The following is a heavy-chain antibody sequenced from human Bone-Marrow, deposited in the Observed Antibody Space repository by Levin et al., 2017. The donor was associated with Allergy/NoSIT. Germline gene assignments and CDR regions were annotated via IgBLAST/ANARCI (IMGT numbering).Heavy chain of an antibody. J-gene: IGHJ3*01. CDR1: GFTFSSYE. CDR2: ISSSGSTI. D-gene: IGHD6-19*01. V-gene: IGHV3-48*03. CDR3: ARDEGSGWFHDAYDV. Sequence: AGGSLRLSCVGSGFTFSSYEMNWVRQAPGKGLEWISYISSSGSTIHYADSVRGRFTISRDNAKNSLSLEMNSLRAEDTAVYFCARDEGSGWFHDAYDVWGPGTLVIVSS.